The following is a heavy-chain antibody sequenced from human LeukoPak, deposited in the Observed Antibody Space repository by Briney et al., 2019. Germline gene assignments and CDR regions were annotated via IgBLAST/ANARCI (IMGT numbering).Heavy chain of an antibody. J-gene: IGHJ4*02. CDR2: INHSGST. V-gene: IGHV4-34*01. D-gene: IGHD6-13*01. CDR3: ARADTYSTRPYYFDY. Sequence: PSETLSLTCAVYGGSFSGYYWSWIRQPPGKGLEWIGEINHSGSTNYNPSLKSRVTISVDTSKNQFSLKLSSVTAADTAVYYCARADTYSTRPYYFDYWGQGTLVTVSS. CDR1: GGSFSGYY.